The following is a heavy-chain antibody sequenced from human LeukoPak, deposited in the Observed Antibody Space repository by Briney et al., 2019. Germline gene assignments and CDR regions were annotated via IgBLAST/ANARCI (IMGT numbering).Heavy chain of an antibody. V-gene: IGHV3-74*01. D-gene: IGHD6-19*01. CDR2: VDTDGSGT. CDR1: GITFNNYW. J-gene: IGHJ4*02. CDR3: ARGGYSSGLDY. Sequence: GGSLRLSCEASGITFNNYWLHWVRQAPGKELVWVSRVDTDGSGTIYADSAKGRFTVSRDNAKNTLYLQMISLRAEDTAVYYCARGGYSSGLDYWGQGILVTVSS.